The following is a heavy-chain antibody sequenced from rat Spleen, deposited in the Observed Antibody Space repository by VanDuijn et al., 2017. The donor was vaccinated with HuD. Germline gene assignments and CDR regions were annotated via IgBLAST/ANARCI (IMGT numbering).Heavy chain of an antibody. D-gene: IGHD1-11*01. V-gene: IGHV5-25*01. J-gene: IGHJ2*01. CDR1: GFTFSDYY. CDR2: ISTGGGVT. Sequence: EVQLVESGGGLVQPGRSMKLSCAASGFTFSDYYMAWVRQAPTKGLEWVASISTGGGVTYYRDSVQGRFTISRDNAKSTLDLQMDSLRSEDTATYYCATHGGSFDYWGQGVMVTVSS. CDR3: ATHGGSFDY.